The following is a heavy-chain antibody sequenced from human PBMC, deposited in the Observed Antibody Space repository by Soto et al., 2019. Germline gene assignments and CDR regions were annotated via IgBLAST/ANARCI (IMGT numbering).Heavy chain of an antibody. CDR2: ISSSSIYI. J-gene: IGHJ5*02. D-gene: IGHD6-13*01. CDR3: ARDPFRGSSSWYWFDP. V-gene: IGHV3-21*01. CDR1: GFTFSSYS. Sequence: GGSLRLSCAASGFTFSSYSMNWVRQAPGKGLEWVSSISSSSIYIYYADSVKGRFTISRDNAKNSLYLQMNSLRAEDTAVYYCARDPFRGSSSWYWFDPWGQGTLVTVSS.